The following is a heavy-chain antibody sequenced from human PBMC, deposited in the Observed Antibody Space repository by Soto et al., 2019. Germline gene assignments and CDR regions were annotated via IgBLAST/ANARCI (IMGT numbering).Heavy chain of an antibody. V-gene: IGHV4-4*02. D-gene: IGHD3-16*01. CDR1: SGSINSPNW. J-gene: IGHJ4*02. CDR3: ARIWITTPFDT. Sequence: PSETLSLTCAVSSGSINSPNWWRWVRQSPGKGLERIGEIYHSGITNYSPSLKSRVTMSVDKSKNQFSLKLTSLTAATTAVYFWARIWITTPFDTWGQGTLVSVSS. CDR2: IYHSGIT.